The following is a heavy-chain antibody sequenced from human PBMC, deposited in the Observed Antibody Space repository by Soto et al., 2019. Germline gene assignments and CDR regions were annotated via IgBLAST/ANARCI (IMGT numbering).Heavy chain of an antibody. D-gene: IGHD3-22*01. CDR2: IKIKTDGGTT. Sequence: EVQLVESGGGLVKPGGSLRLSCAASGFTFSNAWMSWVRQAPGKGLEWVGRIKIKTDGGTTDYAAPVKGRFTISRDDSKNTLYLQMNSLKSEDTAVYYCTTGYYDLDYWGQGTLVTVSS. J-gene: IGHJ4*02. CDR1: GFTFSNAW. CDR3: TTGYYDLDY. V-gene: IGHV3-15*01.